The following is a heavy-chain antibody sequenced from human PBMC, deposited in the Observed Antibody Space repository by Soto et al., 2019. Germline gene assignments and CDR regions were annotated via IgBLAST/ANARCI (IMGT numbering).Heavy chain of an antibody. V-gene: IGHV3-23*01. J-gene: IGHJ4*02. CDR1: GFTFSTYA. CDR3: AKDRQPDGLWPFDH. CDR2: LFGSGRGI. D-gene: IGHD2-2*01. Sequence: EVQLLESGGSLVQPGGSLRLSCAASGFTFSTYAMSWVRQAPGKGLVWVAGLFGSGRGISYADAVKGRFIISRDNSNNFLYLQMHGLRVEDTAVYYCAKDRQPDGLWPFDHWGKGTLVTVSS.